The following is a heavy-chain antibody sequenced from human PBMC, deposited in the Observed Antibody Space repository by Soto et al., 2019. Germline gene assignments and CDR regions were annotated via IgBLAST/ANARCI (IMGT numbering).Heavy chain of an antibody. J-gene: IGHJ4*02. D-gene: IGHD2-15*01. CDR2: IYDSGST. CDR3: AAAPRY. CDR1: GGSISNYY. Sequence: QVQLQESGPGLVKPSETLSLTCTVSGGSISNYYWSWVRQPPGKGLEWIGYIYDSGSTTYNPSLKSRVTISVDTSKNQFSLRLTSVTAADTAVYYCAAAPRYLGQGTLVTVSS. V-gene: IGHV4-59*01.